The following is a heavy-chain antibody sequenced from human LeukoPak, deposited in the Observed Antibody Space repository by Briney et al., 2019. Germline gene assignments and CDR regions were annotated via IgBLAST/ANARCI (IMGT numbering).Heavy chain of an antibody. Sequence: SSETLSLTCTVSGGPISSYYWSWIRQPPGKGLEWIGYIYYSGSTNYNPSLKSRVTISVDTSKNQFSLKLSSVTAADTAVYYCAKVRWGITDYFDYWGQGTLVTVSS. J-gene: IGHJ4*02. CDR2: IYYSGST. D-gene: IGHD3-10*01. V-gene: IGHV4-59*01. CDR1: GGPISSYY. CDR3: AKVRWGITDYFDY.